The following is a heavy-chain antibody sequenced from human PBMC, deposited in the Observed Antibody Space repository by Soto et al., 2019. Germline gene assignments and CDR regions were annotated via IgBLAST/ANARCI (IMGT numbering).Heavy chain of an antibody. CDR2: IGTAGDP. CDR1: GFTFSSYD. CDR3: ARRYMFYYCDVDA. V-gene: IGHV3-13*05. Sequence: EVQLVESGGGLVQPGGSLRLSCAASGFTFSSYDMHWVRQATGKGLEWVSAIGTAGDPYYRGSVKGRFTITRDHFKNTMYLKMNSLRAEDTAVFYGARRYMFYYCDVDAWGQGTTVTVSS. D-gene: IGHD2-2*02. J-gene: IGHJ6*02.